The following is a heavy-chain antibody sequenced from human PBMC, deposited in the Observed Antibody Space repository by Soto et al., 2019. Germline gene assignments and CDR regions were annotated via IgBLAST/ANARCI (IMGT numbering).Heavy chain of an antibody. V-gene: IGHV4-31*03. D-gene: IGHD2-2*01. CDR2: ITYIGDN. CDR1: DASISSAGYS. Sequence: SDTLSLTCTVFDASISSAGYSWSWVRQHPAKGLEWIGYITYIGDNDYSPSLRRRVSISIDTSRHPFSLKLSSVTAADTAVYYCARDHCSSTSWDGCWFGPWGQGTLVTVSS. J-gene: IGHJ5*02. CDR3: ARDHCSSTSWDGCWFGP.